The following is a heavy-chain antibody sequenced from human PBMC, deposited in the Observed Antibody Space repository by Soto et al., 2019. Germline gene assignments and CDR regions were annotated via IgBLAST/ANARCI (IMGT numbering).Heavy chain of an antibody. V-gene: IGHV1-18*01. J-gene: IGHJ4*02. CDR3: AKDCGSSSVGRSDY. CDR2: ISAYNGNT. Sequence: ASVKVSCKASGYTFTIYGINWVRQAPGQGLEWMGWISAYNGNTDYAQKFQGRVTMTTDTSTTTAYMELRSLRSDDTAVYYCAKDCGSSSVGRSDYWGQGTLVTVSS. D-gene: IGHD6-6*01. CDR1: GYTFTIYG.